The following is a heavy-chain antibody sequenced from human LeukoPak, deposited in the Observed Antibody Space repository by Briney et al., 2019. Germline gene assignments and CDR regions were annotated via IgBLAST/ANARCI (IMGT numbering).Heavy chain of an antibody. CDR3: ARETSLAGFASGLGFNY. V-gene: IGHV4-4*07. CDR1: GGSFTNYY. Sequence: SETLSLTCTVSGGSFTNYYWSWIRQPAGEGLEWIGHINTKGSTSSNPSLKSPVIMSVDTSKNQFSLKLTSVTGADTAVYYCARETSLAGFASGLGFNYWGQGILVSVSS. J-gene: IGHJ4*02. D-gene: IGHD6-19*01. CDR2: INTKGST.